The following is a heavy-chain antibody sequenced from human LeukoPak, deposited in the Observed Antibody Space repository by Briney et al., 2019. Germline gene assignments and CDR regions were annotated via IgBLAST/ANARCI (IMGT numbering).Heavy chain of an antibody. V-gene: IGHV3-21*06. CDR1: GFTFSTYS. D-gene: IGHD3-3*01. CDR2: ITRSSSYI. J-gene: IGHJ3*02. CDR3: VREAIFGVVIMDAFDI. Sequence: PGGSLRLSCAASGFTFSTYSMNWVRQAPGKGLGWVASITRSSSYIYYADSVKGRFTISRDNAKNSLYLQMNSLRAEDTAVYYCVREAIFGVVIMDAFDIWGQGTMVTVSS.